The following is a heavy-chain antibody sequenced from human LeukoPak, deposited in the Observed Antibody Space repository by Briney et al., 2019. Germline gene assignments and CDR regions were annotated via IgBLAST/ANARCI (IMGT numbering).Heavy chain of an antibody. CDR1: GFTFSSYA. CDR2: SGSGGTT. D-gene: IGHD5-24*01. Sequence: PGGSLRLSCAASGFTFSSYAMSWVRQAPGKGLEWVSLSGSGGTTHYADSVKGRFTISRDNSKNTLYLQMNSLRAEDTAVYYCAKDDAWLQFEDWGQGTLVTVSS. J-gene: IGHJ4*02. CDR3: AKDDAWLQFED. V-gene: IGHV3-23*01.